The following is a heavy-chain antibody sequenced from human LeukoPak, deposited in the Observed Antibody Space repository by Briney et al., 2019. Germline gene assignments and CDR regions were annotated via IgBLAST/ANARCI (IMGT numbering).Heavy chain of an antibody. CDR3: ARDGNPRFDF. CDR2: INPSGGRT. CDR1: GYSFTIYN. D-gene: IGHD1-14*01. J-gene: IGHJ4*02. V-gene: IGHV1-46*01. Sequence: ASVKVSCKASGYSFTIYNMFWVRQAPGQGLEWMGMINPSGGRTTYAQKFQGRVTMTKDTSTSTFYMELSSLTSEDTAVYYCARDGNPRFDFWGQGTLVTVSS.